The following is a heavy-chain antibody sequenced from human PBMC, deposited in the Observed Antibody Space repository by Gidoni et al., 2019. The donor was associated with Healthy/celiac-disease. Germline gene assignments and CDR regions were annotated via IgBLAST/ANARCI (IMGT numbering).Heavy chain of an antibody. CDR3: AKTTMIVVVTYYFDY. CDR2: ISGDGDST. Sequence: EVQLLESGGDLVQPGGFLRLSCAASGFPFSSYAMSWVRQAPGKGLGWVSGISGDGDSTYYADSVKGRFTISRDDSKNTLYLQMNSLRAEDTAVYYCAKTTMIVVVTYYFDYWGQGTLVTVSS. D-gene: IGHD3-22*01. CDR1: GFPFSSYA. J-gene: IGHJ4*02. V-gene: IGHV3-23*01.